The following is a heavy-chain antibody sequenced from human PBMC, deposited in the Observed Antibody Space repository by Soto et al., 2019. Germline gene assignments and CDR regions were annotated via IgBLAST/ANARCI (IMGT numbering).Heavy chain of an antibody. V-gene: IGHV5-51*01. CDR3: ARNKGYCSSTSCYGMDV. CDR1: GYSFTSYW. CDR2: IYPGDSDT. Sequence: LKISCKGSGYSFTSYWIVWVRQMPGKGLEWMGTIYPGDSDTRYSPSFQGQVTISADKSISAAYLQWNSLKASDTAMYFCARNKGYCSSTSCYGMDVWGQGAAVTVSS. J-gene: IGHJ6*02. D-gene: IGHD2-2*01.